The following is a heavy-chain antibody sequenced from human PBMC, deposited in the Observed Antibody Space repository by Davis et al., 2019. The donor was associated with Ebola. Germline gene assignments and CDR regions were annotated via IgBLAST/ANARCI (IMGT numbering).Heavy chain of an antibody. J-gene: IGHJ6*04. CDR3: ARAYSSGWYRYYYGMDV. CDR1: GGTFSSYA. Sequence: AASVKVSCKASGGTFSSYAISWVRQAPGQGLEWMGGIIPIFGTANYAQKFQGRVTITADESTSTAYMELSSLRSEDTAVYYCARAYSSGWYRYYYGMDVWGKGTTVTVSS. CDR2: IIPIFGTA. V-gene: IGHV1-69*13. D-gene: IGHD6-19*01.